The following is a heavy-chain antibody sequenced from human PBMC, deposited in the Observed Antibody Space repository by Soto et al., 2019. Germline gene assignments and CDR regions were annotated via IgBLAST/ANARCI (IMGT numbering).Heavy chain of an antibody. CDR2: IYYSGST. Sequence: SEPLSLTCTVSGGSISSYYWSWIRQPPGKGLEWIGYIYYSGSTNYNPSLKSRVTISVDTSKNQFSLKLSSVTAADTAVYYCARDRWNGASYYYMDVWGKGTTVTVSS. CDR1: GGSISSYY. D-gene: IGHD1-1*01. V-gene: IGHV4-59*01. J-gene: IGHJ6*03. CDR3: ARDRWNGASYYYMDV.